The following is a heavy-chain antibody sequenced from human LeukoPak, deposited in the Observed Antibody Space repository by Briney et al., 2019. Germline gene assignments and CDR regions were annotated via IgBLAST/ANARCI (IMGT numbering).Heavy chain of an antibody. J-gene: IGHJ4*02. CDR2: IYPGDSDT. Sequence: GGSLKISCWGSGFSFTTYWIGWVRQVPGKGLEWLGIIYPGDSDTRYSPSFQGQVTISADKSISTAYLQWNSLKASDTAMYYCARPDDLGYWGQGTLVTVSS. D-gene: IGHD3-3*01. V-gene: IGHV5-51*01. CDR3: ARPDDLGY. CDR1: GFSFTTYW.